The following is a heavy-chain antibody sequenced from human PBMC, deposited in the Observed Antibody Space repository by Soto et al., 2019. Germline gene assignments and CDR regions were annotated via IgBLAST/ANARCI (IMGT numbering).Heavy chain of an antibody. CDR2: ISGSDDST. CDR1: GFTFSSYA. D-gene: IGHD6-6*01. Sequence: EVQLLESGGGLVQPGESLRLSCAASGFTFSSYAMSWVRQAPGKGLEWVSVISGSDDSTYYADSVKGRLAISRDNSKNTLYLPMNSLRAEDTAVYYCAKTSSSSTFDYWGQGTLVTVSS. J-gene: IGHJ4*02. CDR3: AKTSSSSTFDY. V-gene: IGHV3-23*01.